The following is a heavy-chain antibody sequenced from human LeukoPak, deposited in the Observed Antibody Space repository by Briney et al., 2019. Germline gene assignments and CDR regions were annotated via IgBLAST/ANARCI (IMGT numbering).Heavy chain of an antibody. Sequence: GGSLRLSCAASEFTFNNYWMHWVRQAPGKGLVWVSRINSDGSHTDYADSVKGRFTISRDNAKNTLYLQMNSLRAEDTAVYYCAREQDGYNDNIDYWGQGTLVTVSS. V-gene: IGHV3-74*01. CDR1: EFTFNNYW. D-gene: IGHD5-24*01. CDR2: INSDGSHT. CDR3: AREQDGYNDNIDY. J-gene: IGHJ4*02.